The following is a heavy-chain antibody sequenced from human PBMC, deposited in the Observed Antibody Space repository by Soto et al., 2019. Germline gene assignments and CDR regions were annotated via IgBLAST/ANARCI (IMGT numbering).Heavy chain of an antibody. Sequence: LRLSCAASGFTFSSYGMHWVRQAPGKGLEWVAVIWYDGSNKYYADSVKGRFTISRDNSKNTLYLQMNSLRAEDTAVYYCARVRRPQGYYYGMDVWGQGTTVTVSS. CDR3: ARVRRPQGYYYGMDV. J-gene: IGHJ6*02. CDR1: GFTFSSYG. V-gene: IGHV3-33*01. D-gene: IGHD6-25*01. CDR2: IWYDGSNK.